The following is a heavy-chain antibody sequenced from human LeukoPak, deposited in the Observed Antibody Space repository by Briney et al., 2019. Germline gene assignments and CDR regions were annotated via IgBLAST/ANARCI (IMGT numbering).Heavy chain of an antibody. CDR1: GGSFSGYY. V-gene: IGHV4-34*01. CDR2: ISHSGST. CDR3: ARAGGRCSSTSCYTHSYYYYYGMDV. J-gene: IGHJ6*02. D-gene: IGHD2-2*02. Sequence: PSETLSLTCAVYGGSFSGYYWSWIRQPPGKGLEWIGEISHSGSTNYNPSLKSRVTISVDTSKNQFSLKLSSVTAADTAVYYCARAGGRCSSTSCYTHSYYYYYGMDVWGQGTTVTVSS.